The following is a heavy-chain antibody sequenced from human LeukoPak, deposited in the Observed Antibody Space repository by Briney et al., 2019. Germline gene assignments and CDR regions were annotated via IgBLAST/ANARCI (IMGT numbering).Heavy chain of an antibody. CDR1: GFTFSDYS. CDR2: ISSSSSTI. Sequence: GGSLRLSCAASGFTFSDYSMNWVRQAPGKGLEWVSYISSSSSTIYYADSVKGRFTISRDSAKNSLYLQMNSLRAEDTAVYYCARSVGGTGSYYYGMDVWGQGTTVTVSS. V-gene: IGHV3-48*04. D-gene: IGHD3-10*01. J-gene: IGHJ6*02. CDR3: ARSVGGTGSYYYGMDV.